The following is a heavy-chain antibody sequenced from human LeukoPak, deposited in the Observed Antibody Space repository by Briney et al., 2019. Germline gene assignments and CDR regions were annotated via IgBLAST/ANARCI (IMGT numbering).Heavy chain of an antibody. CDR1: GYTFTSYG. V-gene: IGHV1-18*01. CDR2: ISAYNGNT. CDR3: ARAVYGDYRGFFDY. Sequence: ASVKVSCKASGYTFTSYGISWVRQAPGQGLEWMGWISAYNGNTNYAQKLQGRVTMTTDTSTSTAYMELRSLRSDDTAVYYRARAVYGDYRGFFDYWGQGTLVTVSS. J-gene: IGHJ4*02. D-gene: IGHD4-17*01.